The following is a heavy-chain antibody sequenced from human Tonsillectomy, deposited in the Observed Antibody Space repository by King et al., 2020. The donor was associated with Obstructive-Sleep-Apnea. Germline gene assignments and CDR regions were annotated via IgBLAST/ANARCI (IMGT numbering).Heavy chain of an antibody. J-gene: IGHJ4*02. CDR3: ARGDYGGSHSPAGFDY. CDR1: GFTFSSYW. CDR2: INSDGSST. D-gene: IGHD1-26*01. V-gene: IGHV3-74*01. Sequence: VQLVESGGGLVQPGGSLRLSCAASGFTFSSYWMHWVRQAPGKGLVWVSRINSDGSSTSYADSVKGRFTISRDNAKNTLYLQMNSLRAEDTAVYYCARGDYGGSHSPAGFDYWGQGTLVTVSS.